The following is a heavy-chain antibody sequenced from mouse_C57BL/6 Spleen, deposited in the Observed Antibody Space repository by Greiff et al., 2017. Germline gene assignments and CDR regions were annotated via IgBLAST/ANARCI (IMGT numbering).Heavy chain of an antibody. Sequence: VQLQQSGAELVKPGASVKISCKASGYAFSSYWMNWVKQRPGKGLEWIGQIYPGDGDTNYNGKFKGKATLTADKSSSTAYMQLSSLTSEDSAVYFCARSTTMVTRFAYWGQGTLVTVSA. CDR1: GYAFSSYW. CDR3: ARSTTMVTRFAY. J-gene: IGHJ3*01. V-gene: IGHV1-80*01. CDR2: IYPGDGDT. D-gene: IGHD2-2*01.